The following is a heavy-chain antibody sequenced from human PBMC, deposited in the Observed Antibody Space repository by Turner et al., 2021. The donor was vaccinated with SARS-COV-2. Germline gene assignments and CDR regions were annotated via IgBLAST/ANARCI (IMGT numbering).Heavy chain of an antibody. J-gene: IGHJ4*02. D-gene: IGHD5-12*01. CDR1: GFTFSSYA. V-gene: IGHV3-30-3*01. CDR3: ARGGGYGAAFDY. Sequence: QVPLVASGGGVVQPVRSLRTSCAASGFTFSSYAMHWVRQAPGKGLEWVAVITYDGSNNFYADSVKGRFTISRDNSKNTLYLQMNSLRAEDTAVYYCARGGGYGAAFDYWGQGTLVTVSS. CDR2: ITYDGSNN.